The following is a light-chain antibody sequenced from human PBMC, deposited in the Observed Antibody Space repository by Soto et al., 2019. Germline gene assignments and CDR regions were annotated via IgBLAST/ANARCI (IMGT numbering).Light chain of an antibody. CDR3: QQYGSSPWT. J-gene: IGKJ1*01. CDR2: GAS. CDR1: QSVSSSY. V-gene: IGKV3-20*01. Sequence: EIVLTQSPGTLSLSPGERATLSCRASQSVSSSYLAWYQQKPGQAPRLLIYGASSRATGIPDRFSGGGSGTDFTPTISRLEPEEFSVYYCQQYGSSPWTFGQGTKVEIK.